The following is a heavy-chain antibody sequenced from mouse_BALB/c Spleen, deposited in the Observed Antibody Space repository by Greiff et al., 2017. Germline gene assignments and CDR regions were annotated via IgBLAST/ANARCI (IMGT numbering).Heavy chain of an antibody. D-gene: IGHD2-10*01. CDR3: ARGPYGGNPAWFAY. V-gene: IGHV3-8*02. J-gene: IGHJ3*01. CDR2: ISYSGST. CDR1: GDSITSGY. Sequence: EVKLQESGPSLVKPSQTLSLTCSVTGDSITSGYWNWIRKFPGNKLEYMGYISYSGSTYYNPSLKSRISITRDTSKNQYYLQLNSVTTEDTATYYCARGPYGGNPAWFAYWGQGTLVTVSA.